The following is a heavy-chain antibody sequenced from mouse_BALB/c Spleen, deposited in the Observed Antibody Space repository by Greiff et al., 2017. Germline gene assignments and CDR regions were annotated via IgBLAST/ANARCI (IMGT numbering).Heavy chain of an antibody. J-gene: IGHJ4*01. CDR3: AFIDDGYSLYAMDY. CDR1: GFTFSSYA. D-gene: IGHD2-3*01. Sequence: DVKLVESGGGLVKPGGSLKLSCAASGFTFSSYAMSWVRQTPEKRLEWVASISSGGSTYYPDSVKGRFTISRDNARNILYLQMSSLRSEDTAMYYCAFIDDGYSLYAMDYWGQGTSVTVSS. V-gene: IGHV5-6-5*01. CDR2: ISSGGST.